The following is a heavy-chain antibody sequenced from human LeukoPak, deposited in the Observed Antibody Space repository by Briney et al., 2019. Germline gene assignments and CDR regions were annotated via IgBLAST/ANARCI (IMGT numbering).Heavy chain of an antibody. V-gene: IGHV4-59*01. Sequence: SETLSLTCTVSGGSISSNYWSWVRQPPGKGLEWIGYIYYSGITNNNPSLKSRVTISLDTSKNHFSLNLSSVTAADTAVYYCARYASSTIFGVVVGGWFDPWGQGALVTVSS. CDR2: IYYSGIT. J-gene: IGHJ5*02. CDR1: GGSISSNY. D-gene: IGHD3-3*01. CDR3: ARYASSTIFGVVVGGWFDP.